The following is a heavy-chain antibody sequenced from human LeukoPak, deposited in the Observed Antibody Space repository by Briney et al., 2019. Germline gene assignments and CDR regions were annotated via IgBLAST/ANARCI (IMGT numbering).Heavy chain of an antibody. CDR3: AGVVVPAARDWFDP. Sequence: PSETLSLTCTVSGGSISSSSYYWGWIRQPPGKGLEWIGSLYYGGRTYYNPSLKSRVTISVDTSTNQFSLRLSSVTAADTAVYYCAGVVVPAARDWFDPWGQGTLVTVSS. CDR1: GGSISSSSYY. CDR2: LYYGGRT. V-gene: IGHV4-39*01. D-gene: IGHD2-2*01. J-gene: IGHJ5*02.